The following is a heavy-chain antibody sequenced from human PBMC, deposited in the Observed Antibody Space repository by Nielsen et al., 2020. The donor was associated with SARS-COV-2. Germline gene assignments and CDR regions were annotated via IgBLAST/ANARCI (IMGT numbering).Heavy chain of an antibody. V-gene: IGHV3-30-3*01. CDR2: ISYDGSNK. CDR1: GFTFSSYA. J-gene: IGHJ3*01. D-gene: IGHD6-13*01. CDR3: VNPVSSSWRA. Sequence: GESLKISCAASGFTFSSYAMHWVRQAPGKGLEWVAVISYDGSNKYYADSVKGRFTISRDNSKNTLYLQMNSLRAEDTAVYYCVNPVSSSWRAWGQGTMVTVSS.